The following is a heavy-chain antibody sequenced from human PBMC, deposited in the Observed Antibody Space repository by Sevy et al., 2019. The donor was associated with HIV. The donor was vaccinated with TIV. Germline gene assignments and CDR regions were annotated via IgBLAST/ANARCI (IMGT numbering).Heavy chain of an antibody. CDR2: ISTASSYI. J-gene: IGHJ2*01. Sequence: GGSLRLSCAASGFTFSYYSMNWVRQAPGKGLEWVSSISTASSYIYYADSLKGRVTISRDNAKNSLYLQMNSLRAEDTAVYYCARGPYYDSWYFDLWGRGTLVTVSS. CDR3: ARGPYYDSWYFDL. CDR1: GFTFSYYS. D-gene: IGHD3-3*01. V-gene: IGHV3-21*01.